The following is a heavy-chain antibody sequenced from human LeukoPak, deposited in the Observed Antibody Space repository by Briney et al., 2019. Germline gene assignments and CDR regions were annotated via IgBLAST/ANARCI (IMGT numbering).Heavy chain of an antibody. D-gene: IGHD6-19*01. CDR1: GDSSSSYY. Sequence: PSETLSLTCTVSGDSSSSYYWSWIRQPPGKGLEWIGYIHTSGSTNYNPSLKSRVTISLDTSKSQLSLRLTSVTAADTAVYYCSREYSSGWYSSFDYWGQGTLVSVSS. CDR2: IHTSGST. CDR3: SREYSSGWYSSFDY. J-gene: IGHJ4*02. V-gene: IGHV4-4*09.